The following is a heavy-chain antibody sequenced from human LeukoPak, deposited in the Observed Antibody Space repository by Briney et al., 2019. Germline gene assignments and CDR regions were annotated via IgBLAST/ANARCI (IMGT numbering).Heavy chain of an antibody. V-gene: IGHV1-24*01. D-gene: IGHD3-10*01. J-gene: IGHJ4*02. Sequence: ASVKVSCKVSGYTLTELSMHWVRQAPGKGLEWVGGFDPEDGETIYAQKFQGRVTMTEDTSTDTAYVDLSSLRSEDTAVYYCATDRAISMVRIFDYWGQGTLVTVSS. CDR1: GYTLTELS. CDR3: ATDRAISMVRIFDY. CDR2: FDPEDGET.